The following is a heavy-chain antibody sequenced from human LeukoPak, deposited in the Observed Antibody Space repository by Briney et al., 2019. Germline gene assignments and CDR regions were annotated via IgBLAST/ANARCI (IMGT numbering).Heavy chain of an antibody. CDR3: AGRRYYDGSGYLE. J-gene: IGHJ1*01. CDR1: GDSVSRSDSY. Sequence: SETLSLTCSVSGDSVSRSDSYWDWIRQPPGKGLEWIGTIYYSGRTYYSPSLKSRVTMSVDPSNNQFSLNLRSVTAADTALYYCAGRRYYDGSGYLEWGQGTLLSVSS. CDR2: IYYSGRT. D-gene: IGHD3-22*01. V-gene: IGHV4-39*01.